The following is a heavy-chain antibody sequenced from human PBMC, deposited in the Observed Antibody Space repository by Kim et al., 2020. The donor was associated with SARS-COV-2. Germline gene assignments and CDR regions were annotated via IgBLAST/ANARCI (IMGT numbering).Heavy chain of an antibody. J-gene: IGHJ4*02. CDR3: AKGTWGGSDY. V-gene: IGHV3-23*02. Sequence: DSVKARSPIARNNSKNTLYLQMNSLRAEDTAVYYCAKGTWGGSDYWGQGALVTVSS. D-gene: IGHD3-16*01.